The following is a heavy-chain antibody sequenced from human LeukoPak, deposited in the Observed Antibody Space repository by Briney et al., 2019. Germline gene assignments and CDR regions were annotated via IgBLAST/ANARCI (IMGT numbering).Heavy chain of an antibody. Sequence: SETLSLTCTVSGGSISSSSYYWGWIRQPPGKGLEWIGSIYYSGSTYYNPSLKSRVTISVDTSKNQFSLKLSSVTAADTAVYYCARSQQWLVPFDYWGQGTLVTVPS. CDR3: ARSQQWLVPFDY. D-gene: IGHD6-19*01. CDR1: GGSISSSSYY. CDR2: IYYSGST. V-gene: IGHV4-39*01. J-gene: IGHJ4*02.